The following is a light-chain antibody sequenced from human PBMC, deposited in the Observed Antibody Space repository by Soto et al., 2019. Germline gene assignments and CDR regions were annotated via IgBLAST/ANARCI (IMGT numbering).Light chain of an antibody. CDR3: CSYAGSSTSWV. CDR1: SSDVGSYNL. J-gene: IGLJ3*02. Sequence: QSALTQPASVSGSPGQSITISCTGTSSDVGSYNLVSWYQQHPGKAPKLMIYEGSKRPSGVSNRFSGSKSGNTASLTISGLQAEDDSDYYCCSYAGSSTSWVLGGGTKVTVL. CDR2: EGS. V-gene: IGLV2-23*01.